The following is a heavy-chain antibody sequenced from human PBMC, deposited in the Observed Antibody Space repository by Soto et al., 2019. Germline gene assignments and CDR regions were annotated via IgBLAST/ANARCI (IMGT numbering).Heavy chain of an antibody. CDR1: GFTFTYAW. CDR3: TTRSRGDCYVDYYGMDV. V-gene: IGHV3-15*01. J-gene: IGHJ6*02. CDR2: IKTKTDGGTT. D-gene: IGHD2-21*02. Sequence: PGGSLRLSCAASGFTFTYAWVNWVRQAPGKGLEWVGRIKTKTDGGTTDYAEPVKGRFTISRDDSKNTVYLQMTSLKTEDTGEYYCTTRSRGDCYVDYYGMDVWGQGTTVTVSS.